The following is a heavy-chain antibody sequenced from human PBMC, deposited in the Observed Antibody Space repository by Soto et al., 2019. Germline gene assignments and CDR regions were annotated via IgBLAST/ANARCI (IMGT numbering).Heavy chain of an antibody. Sequence: LRLSCGASGFTFSNFAMSWVRQAPGRGLEWVSGISASGRDIHYADSVKDRFTVSRDNSKNTLYLQMNSLRAEDTAIYYCAKGKTSGWCYFDYWGQGALVTVSS. D-gene: IGHD6-19*01. CDR1: GFTFSNFA. CDR2: ISASGRDI. V-gene: IGHV3-23*01. J-gene: IGHJ4*02. CDR3: AKGKTSGWCYFDY.